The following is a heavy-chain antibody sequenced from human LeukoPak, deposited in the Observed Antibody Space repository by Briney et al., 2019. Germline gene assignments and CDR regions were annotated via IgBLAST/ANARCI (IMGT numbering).Heavy chain of an antibody. J-gene: IGHJ5*02. V-gene: IGHV4-59*08. Sequence: SQTLSLTCTVSGGSMSSYYWSWIRPPPGKGLEWIGYMYSSGSVNYNPSLKSRVTISVDTSKNQFSLKVSSVTAADTAVYYCARAPVPAASFDPWGQGTLVTVS. CDR3: ARAPVPAASFDP. CDR1: GGSMSSYY. CDR2: MYSSGSV. D-gene: IGHD2-2*01.